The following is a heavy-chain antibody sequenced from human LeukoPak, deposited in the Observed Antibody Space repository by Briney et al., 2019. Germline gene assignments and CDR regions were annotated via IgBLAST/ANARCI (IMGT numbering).Heavy chain of an antibody. Sequence: GASVKVSCKASGYTFTSYDINWVRQAPGQGLEWMGWMNPNSGNTGYAQKFQGRVTITRNTSISTAYMELSSLRSEDTAVYYCARVSDYDFWSGSYYNWFDPWGQGTLVTVSS. V-gene: IGHV1-8*03. D-gene: IGHD3-3*01. J-gene: IGHJ5*02. CDR1: GYTFTSYD. CDR2: MNPNSGNT. CDR3: ARVSDYDFWSGSYYNWFDP.